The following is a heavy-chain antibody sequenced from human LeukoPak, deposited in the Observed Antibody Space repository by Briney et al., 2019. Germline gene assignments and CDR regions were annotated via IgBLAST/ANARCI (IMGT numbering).Heavy chain of an antibody. CDR2: IKRDGSEK. J-gene: IGHJ4*02. Sequence: GGSLRLSCSASGFTFSSYWMSWVRQAPGKGLEWVANIKRDGSEKYYVDSVKGRFTISRDNAKNSLYLQMNSQRAEDTAVYYCAGDRTGTPILWGQGTLVTVSS. CDR3: AGDRTGTPIL. V-gene: IGHV3-7*01. D-gene: IGHD1-1*01. CDR1: GFTFSSYW.